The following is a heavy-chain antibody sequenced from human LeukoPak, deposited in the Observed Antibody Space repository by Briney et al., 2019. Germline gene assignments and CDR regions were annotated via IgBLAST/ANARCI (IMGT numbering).Heavy chain of an antibody. CDR3: ARGAARGRNNWFDP. J-gene: IGHJ5*02. D-gene: IGHD6-6*01. CDR2: IIPIFGTA. V-gene: IGHV1-69*01. Sequence: SVKVSCKASGGTFSSYAISWVRQAPGQGLEWMGGIIPIFGTANYAQKFQGRVTITADESTSTAYMELSSLRSEDTAVYYCARGAARGRNNWFDPWGQGTLVTVSS. CDR1: GGTFSSYA.